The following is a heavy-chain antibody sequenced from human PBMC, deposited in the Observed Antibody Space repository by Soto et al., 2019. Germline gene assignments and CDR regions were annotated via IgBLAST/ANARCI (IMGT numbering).Heavy chain of an antibody. CDR1: GFIFSNYA. Sequence: PGGSVRLSCAPSGFIFSNYAMSWVRQARGKGLEWVSAISGSGADTYYTESVKGRFTISRDNFKNTLYLQMNSLRAEDTAVYYCAKDTGRGGGSVFDYWGQGTLVTVSS. CDR2: ISGSGADT. V-gene: IGHV3-23*01. D-gene: IGHD2-15*01. CDR3: AKDTGRGGGSVFDY. J-gene: IGHJ4*02.